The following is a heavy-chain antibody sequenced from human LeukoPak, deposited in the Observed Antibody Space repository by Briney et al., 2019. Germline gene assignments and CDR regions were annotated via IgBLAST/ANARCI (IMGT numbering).Heavy chain of an antibody. V-gene: IGHV1-2*02. CDR1: GYTFTGYY. J-gene: IGHJ4*02. Sequence: GASVKVSCKASGYTFTGYYMHWVRQAPGQGLEWMGWINPNSGGTNYAQKFQGRVTITRNTSISTAYMELSSLRSEDTAVYYCARGKGSRYRWGFDYWGQGTLVTVSS. CDR3: ARGKGSRYRWGFDY. CDR2: INPNSGGT. D-gene: IGHD5-24*01.